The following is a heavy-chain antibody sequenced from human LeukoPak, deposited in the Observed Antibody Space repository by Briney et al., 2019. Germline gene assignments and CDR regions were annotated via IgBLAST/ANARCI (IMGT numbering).Heavy chain of an antibody. D-gene: IGHD1-26*01. Sequence: ASVKVSCKASGYTLISYDINWVRQATGQGLEWMGWINPNSGGTNYAQKFQGRVTMTRDTSISTAYMELSRLRSDDTAVYYCARDLVGAIEGLDYWGQGTLVTVSS. CDR1: GYTLISYD. CDR3: ARDLVGAIEGLDY. J-gene: IGHJ4*02. V-gene: IGHV1-2*02. CDR2: INPNSGGT.